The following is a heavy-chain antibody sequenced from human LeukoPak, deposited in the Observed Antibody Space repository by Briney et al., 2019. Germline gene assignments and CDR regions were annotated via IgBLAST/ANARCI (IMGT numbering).Heavy chain of an antibody. J-gene: IGHJ3*02. CDR1: GFTVSSNY. CDR3: AREAVTGLDAFDI. V-gene: IGHV3-66*01. CDR2: IYSGGST. Sequence: GGSLRLSCAASGFTVSSNYTTWVRQAPGKGLEWVSVIYSGGSTYYADCVKGRFTISRDNSKNTLYLQMNSLRAEDTAVYYCAREAVTGLDAFDIWGQGTMVTVSS. D-gene: IGHD1-1*01.